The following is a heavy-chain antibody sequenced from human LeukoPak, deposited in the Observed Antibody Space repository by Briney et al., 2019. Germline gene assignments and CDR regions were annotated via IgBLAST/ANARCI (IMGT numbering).Heavy chain of an antibody. Sequence: PSGTLSLTCAVSGGSISSSNWWSWVRQPPGKGLEWIGEIYHSGSTNYNPSLKSRVTISVDKSKNQFSLKLSSVTAADTAVYYCARAIFGVVTAYYFDYWGQGTLVTVSS. CDR1: GGSISSSNW. CDR2: IYHSGST. J-gene: IGHJ4*02. V-gene: IGHV4-4*02. D-gene: IGHD3-3*01. CDR3: ARAIFGVVTAYYFDY.